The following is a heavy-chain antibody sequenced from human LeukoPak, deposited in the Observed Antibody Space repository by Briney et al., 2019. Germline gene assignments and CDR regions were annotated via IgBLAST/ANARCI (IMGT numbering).Heavy chain of an antibody. CDR1: GFTFSSYS. D-gene: IGHD3-22*01. CDR3: AKRGDSSWCAFDI. J-gene: IGHJ3*02. Sequence: GGSLRLSCAASGFTFSSYSMNWVRQAPGKGLEWASSISSSSTYVYYADSVKGRFTISRDSSKSTLYLQMSSLRAEDTAVYYCAKRGDSSWCAFDIWGQGTMVTVSS. V-gene: IGHV3-21*01. CDR2: ISSSSTYV.